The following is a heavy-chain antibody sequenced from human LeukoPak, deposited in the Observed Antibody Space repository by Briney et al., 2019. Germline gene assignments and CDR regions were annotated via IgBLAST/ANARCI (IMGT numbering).Heavy chain of an antibody. CDR2: IYSGGST. V-gene: IGHV3-66*01. J-gene: IGHJ5*02. Sequence: GGSLRLSCAASGFTVSSNYMSWVRQAPGKGLEWVSVIYSGGSTYYADSVKGRFTISRDNSKNTLYLQMNSLRAEDTAVYYCARRTVEAARIAEDNWFDAWGQGTLVTVAS. D-gene: IGHD5-24*01. CDR1: GFTVSSNY. CDR3: ARRTVEAARIAEDNWFDA.